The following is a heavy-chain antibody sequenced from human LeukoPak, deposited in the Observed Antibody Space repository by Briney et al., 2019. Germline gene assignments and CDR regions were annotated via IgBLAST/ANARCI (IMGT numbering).Heavy chain of an antibody. Sequence: SVKVSCKASGFTFTSSAVQWVRQARGQRLEWIGWIVVGSGDTNSAQKFQERVTITRDMSTRTAYMELSSLRSEETAVYYCGADSMPRGVFSYAFDIWGQGTMVTVSS. CDR2: IVVGSGDT. CDR1: GFTFTSSA. V-gene: IGHV1-58*01. J-gene: IGHJ3*02. CDR3: GADSMPRGVFSYAFDI. D-gene: IGHD3-10*01.